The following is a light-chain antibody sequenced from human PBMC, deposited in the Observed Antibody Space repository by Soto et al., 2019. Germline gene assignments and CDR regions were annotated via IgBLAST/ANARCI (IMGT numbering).Light chain of an antibody. CDR2: WAS. CDR3: QQYYSTPLT. V-gene: IGKV4-1*01. CDR1: QSILYSSNNKNY. J-gene: IGKJ4*01. Sequence: DIVMTQSPDSLAVSLGERATINCKSSQSILYSSNNKNYLTWYQQKPGQPPKMLFYWASTRESGVPDRFSGSGSGTDFPLTISSLQAGDVAVYYCQQYYSTPLTFGGGTKVEIK.